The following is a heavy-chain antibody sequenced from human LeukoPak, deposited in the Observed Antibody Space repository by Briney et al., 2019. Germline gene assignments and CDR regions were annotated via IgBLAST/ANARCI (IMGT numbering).Heavy chain of an antibody. D-gene: IGHD3-22*01. V-gene: IGHV4-39*07. CDR3: ARDLGYYYDSGGYYSQAFDI. J-gene: IGHJ3*02. Sequence: PSETLSLTCTVSGGSISSGGYYWGWIRQPPGKGLEWIGSIYHSGSTYYNASLKSRVTISGDMSKNQFSLKLSSVTAADTAVYYCARDLGYYYDSGGYYSQAFDIWGQGTTVTVSS. CDR2: IYHSGST. CDR1: GGSISSGGYY.